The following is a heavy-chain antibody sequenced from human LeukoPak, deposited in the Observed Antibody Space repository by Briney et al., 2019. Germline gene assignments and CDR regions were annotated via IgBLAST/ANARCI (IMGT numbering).Heavy chain of an antibody. J-gene: IGHJ5*02. D-gene: IGHD3-9*01. CDR3: ARQIDPWAPFDP. V-gene: IGHV6-1*01. CDR1: GDSVSNTSTA. Sequence: SQTLSLTCAISGDSVSNTSTAWNWIRRSPSRGLEWLGRTYYRSKWYNEYAGSVKSRITINADTSKNQFSLQLNSVTPEDTAVYYCARQIDPWAPFDPWGQGTLVTVSS. CDR2: TYYRSKWYN.